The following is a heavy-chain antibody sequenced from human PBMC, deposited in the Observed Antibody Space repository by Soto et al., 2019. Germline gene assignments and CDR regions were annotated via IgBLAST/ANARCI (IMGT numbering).Heavy chain of an antibody. CDR2: ISGSGGST. CDR1: GFTFSSYA. D-gene: IGHD2-8*01. CDR3: AKEDGGHYCTNGVCYFY. Sequence: GESLKISCAASGFTFSSYAMSWVRQAPGKGLEWVSAISGSGGSTYYADSVKGRFTISRDNSKNTLYLQMNSLRAEDTAVYYCAKEDGGHYCTNGVCYFYWGQGTLVTVSS. J-gene: IGHJ4*02. V-gene: IGHV3-23*01.